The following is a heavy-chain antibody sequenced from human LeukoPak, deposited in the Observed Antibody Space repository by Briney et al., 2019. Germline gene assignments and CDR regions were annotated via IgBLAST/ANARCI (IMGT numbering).Heavy chain of an antibody. CDR1: GFTFSSYS. Sequence: GGSLRLSCAASGFTFSSYSMNWVRQAPGKGLEWVSYISSSSSTIYYADSVKGRFTISRDNAKNSLYLQMNSLRAEDTAVYYCARDDAPYSSSTHSWYAFDIWGQGTMVTVSS. CDR3: ARDDAPYSSSTHSWYAFDI. V-gene: IGHV3-48*04. J-gene: IGHJ3*02. D-gene: IGHD6-13*01. CDR2: ISSSSSTI.